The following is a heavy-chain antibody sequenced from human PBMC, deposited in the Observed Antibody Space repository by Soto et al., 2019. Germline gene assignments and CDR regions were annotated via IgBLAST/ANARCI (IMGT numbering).Heavy chain of an antibody. CDR1: GFSLSTSGVG. D-gene: IGHD2-8*02. CDR3: XXXXXXXXWXGLDY. V-gene: IGHV2-5*02. J-gene: IGHJ4*02. CDR2: IYWDDDK. Sequence: QITLKESGPTLVKPTQTLTLTCTFSGFSLSTSGVGVGWIRQPPGKALEWLALIYWDDDKRYSPSLKSRLTXXXXXXXXXXXXXXXXXXXXXXXXXXXXXXXXXXXWXGLDYWGQGTLVTVSS.